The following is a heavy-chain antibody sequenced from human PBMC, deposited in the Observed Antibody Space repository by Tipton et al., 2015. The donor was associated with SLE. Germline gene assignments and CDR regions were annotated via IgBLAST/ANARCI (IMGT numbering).Heavy chain of an antibody. D-gene: IGHD5-18*01. J-gene: IGHJ5*02. CDR1: DGSLSGYY. CDR2: IYYTGTT. V-gene: IGHV4-39*07. CDR3: ARLHGYSYGLNWFDP. Sequence: TLSLTCTVFDGSLSGYYWAWIRQPPGKGLEWIGSIYYTGTTTYYNSFLKSRVTMSVDTSKNQFSLRLTSVIAADTAVYYCARLHGYSYGLNWFDPWGQGTLISVSS.